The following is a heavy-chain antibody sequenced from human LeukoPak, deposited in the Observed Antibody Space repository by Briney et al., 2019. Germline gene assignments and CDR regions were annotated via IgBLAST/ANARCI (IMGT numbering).Heavy chain of an antibody. CDR1: GYTFTGYY. CDR3: ARDYSSGWYVGVY. D-gene: IGHD6-19*01. V-gene: IGHV1-2*06. CDR2: INPNSGGT. J-gene: IGHJ4*02. Sequence: ASVKVSCKASGYTFTGYYMHWVRQAPGQGLEWMGRINPNSGGTNYAQKFQGRVTMTRDKSISTAYMELSRLRSDDTAVYYCARDYSSGWYVGVYWGQGTLVTVSS.